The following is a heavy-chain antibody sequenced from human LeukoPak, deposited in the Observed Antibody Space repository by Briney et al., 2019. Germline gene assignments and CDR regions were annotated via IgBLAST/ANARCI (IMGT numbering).Heavy chain of an antibody. CDR3: ARRGSWYYFDY. D-gene: IGHD6-13*01. J-gene: IGHJ4*02. CDR1: GGSIRTYY. Sequence: SETLSLTCTVSGGSIRTYYWGWIRQPPGKGLEWIGYIFYSGSTNYNPSLRSRVTISLDTSKNQFSLKLSSVTAADTAVYYCARRGSWYYFDYWGQGTLVTVSS. V-gene: IGHV4-59*08. CDR2: IFYSGST.